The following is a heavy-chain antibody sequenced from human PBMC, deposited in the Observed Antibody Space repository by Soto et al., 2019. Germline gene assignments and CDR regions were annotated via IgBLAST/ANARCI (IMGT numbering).Heavy chain of an antibody. D-gene: IGHD1-26*01. CDR2: VDWDDDK. J-gene: IGHJ6*02. V-gene: IGHV2-70*01. CDR1: GFSLSTSGMC. Sequence: GSGPTLVNPTQTLTLTCTFSGFSLSTSGMCVSWIRQPPGKALEWLALVDWDDDKYYSTSLKTRLTISKDTSKNQVVLTMTNMDPVDTATYYCARMDAIWEPPTNYYYYGMDVWGQGTTVTVSS. CDR3: ARMDAIWEPPTNYYYYGMDV.